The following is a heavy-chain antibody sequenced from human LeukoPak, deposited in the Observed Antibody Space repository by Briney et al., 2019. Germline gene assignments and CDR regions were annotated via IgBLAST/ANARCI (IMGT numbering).Heavy chain of an antibody. J-gene: IGHJ4*02. D-gene: IGHD3-10*01. V-gene: IGHV3-30*02. CDR2: ISDSGGDK. Sequence: GGSLRLSCAASGFTFSRYGFHWVRQAPGKGLEWVAFISDSGGDKWYADSVKGRLTISRDKSKNTVNLQVSSLRVEDTALYYCARDGGSGSYAFDYWGQGTQVTVSS. CDR1: GFTFSRYG. CDR3: ARDGGSGSYAFDY.